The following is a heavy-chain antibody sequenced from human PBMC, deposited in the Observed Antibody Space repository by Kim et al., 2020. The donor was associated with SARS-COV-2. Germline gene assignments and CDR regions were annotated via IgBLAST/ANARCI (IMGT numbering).Heavy chain of an antibody. Sequence: GGSLRLSCAASGFTFSSYGMHWVRQAPGKGLEWVAVISYDGSNKYYADSVKGRFTISRDNSKNTLYLQMNSLRAEDTAVYYCAKDYQSVAGTFLDYWGQG. V-gene: IGHV3-30*18. CDR2: ISYDGSNK. D-gene: IGHD6-19*01. CDR3: AKDYQSVAGTFLDY. CDR1: GFTFSSYG. J-gene: IGHJ4*02.